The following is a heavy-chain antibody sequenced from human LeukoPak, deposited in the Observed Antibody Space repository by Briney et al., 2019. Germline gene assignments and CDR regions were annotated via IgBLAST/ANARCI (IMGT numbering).Heavy chain of an antibody. CDR3: ARATGIVTAGKIDY. V-gene: IGHV1-2*02. Sequence: ASVKVSCKGSGYSFTCYYKHLVRQPPGPGHEWVGGFNPTSGDTNYAQKFQGRVSITTETPINTAYLELSRLRSGDTAVYYCARATGIVTAGKIDYGGRGTVVTVS. J-gene: IGHJ4*02. CDR1: GYSFTCYY. CDR2: FNPTSGDT. D-gene: IGHD6-13*01.